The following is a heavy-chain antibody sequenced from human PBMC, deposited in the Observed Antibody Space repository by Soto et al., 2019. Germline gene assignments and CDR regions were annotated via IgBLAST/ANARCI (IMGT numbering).Heavy chain of an antibody. CDR1: GFTFSNYG. D-gene: IGHD2-8*01. CDR2: ITKNGRKK. J-gene: IGHJ4*02. CDR3: GRCNGDDCHSPFDY. V-gene: IGHV3-30*03. Sequence: PGGSLRLSCAASGFTFSNYGMHWVRQAPGKGLEWVADITKNGRKKDYADSVKGRLAISRDNSKNTLELQMNSLRVEDTAMYYCGRCNGDDCHSPFDYWGQGTLVTVSS.